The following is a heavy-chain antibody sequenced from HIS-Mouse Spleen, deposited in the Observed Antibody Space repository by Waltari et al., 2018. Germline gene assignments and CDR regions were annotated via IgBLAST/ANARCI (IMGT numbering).Heavy chain of an antibody. CDR3: ATGVRGFGEFLF. J-gene: IGHJ4*02. CDR2: FYPEDGET. V-gene: IGHV1-24*01. Sequence: QVQLVQSGAEVKKPGASVNVSCKVSGYTLTELSIHRVRQAPGKGLAWMGGFYPEDGETIYAQKFQGRVTMTEDTSTDTAYMGLSSLRSEDTAVYYCATGVRGFGEFLFWGQGTLVTVSS. CDR1: GYTLTELS. D-gene: IGHD3-10*01.